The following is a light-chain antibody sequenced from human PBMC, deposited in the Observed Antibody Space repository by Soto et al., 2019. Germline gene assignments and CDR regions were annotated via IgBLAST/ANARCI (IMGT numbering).Light chain of an antibody. V-gene: IGKV3-20*01. CDR3: QQYGSSPRT. Sequence: EIVLTQSPGTLSLSPGERATLSCRASQSVSSSYLAWYQQKPGQAPRLLIYGASSRATGIPDRLSGSGSGTDFTLTISRLAPEDSAVYYCQQYGSSPRTFGQGTKVEIK. CDR2: GAS. J-gene: IGKJ1*01. CDR1: QSVSSSY.